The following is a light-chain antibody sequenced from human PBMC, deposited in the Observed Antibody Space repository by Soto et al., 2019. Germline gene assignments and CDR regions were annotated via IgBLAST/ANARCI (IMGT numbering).Light chain of an antibody. CDR2: GAS. J-gene: IGKJ3*01. Sequence: EIVMTQSPATLSVSPGERATLSCRASQSVSSNLAWFQQKLGQAPRLLIYGASTRATGIPARFSGSGSGTEFTLTISSLQSEDFAVYYCQQYNNWPFTFGPGTKVDIK. V-gene: IGKV3-15*01. CDR3: QQYNNWPFT. CDR1: QSVSSN.